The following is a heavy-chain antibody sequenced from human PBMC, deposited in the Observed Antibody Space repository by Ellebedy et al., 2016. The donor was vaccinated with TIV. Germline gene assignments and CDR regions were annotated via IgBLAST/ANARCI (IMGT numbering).Heavy chain of an antibody. J-gene: IGHJ5*02. CDR1: GFTFSSYP. D-gene: IGHD3-16*01. V-gene: IGHV3-23*01. Sequence: GESLKISCVTSGFTFSSYPMSWVRQAPGKGLEWVSSLSGSGATTLYADSMKGRLTVSRDNSKNTLYLQMNSLRAEDTAIYYCTKYASSLGSAFDDWGQGALVTVSS. CDR3: TKYASSLGSAFDD. CDR2: LSGSGATT.